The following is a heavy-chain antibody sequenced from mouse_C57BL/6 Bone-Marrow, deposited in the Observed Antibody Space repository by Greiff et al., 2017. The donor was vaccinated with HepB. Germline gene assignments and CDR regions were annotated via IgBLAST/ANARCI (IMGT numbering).Heavy chain of an antibody. Sequence: QVQLKQSGAELVRPGTSVKVSCKASGYAFTNYLIEWVKQRPGQGLEWIGVINPGSGGTNYNEKFKGKATLTADKSSSTAYMQLSSLTSEDSAVYFCARRYYGSSLACFAYWGQGTLVTVSA. V-gene: IGHV1-54*01. CDR1: GYAFTNYL. J-gene: IGHJ3*01. D-gene: IGHD1-1*01. CDR2: INPGSGGT. CDR3: ARRYYGSSLACFAY.